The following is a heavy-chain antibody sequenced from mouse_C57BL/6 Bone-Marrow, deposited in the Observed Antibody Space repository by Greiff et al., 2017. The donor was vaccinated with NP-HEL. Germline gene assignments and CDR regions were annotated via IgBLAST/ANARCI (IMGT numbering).Heavy chain of an antibody. CDR1: GYAFSSSW. CDR2: IYPGDGDT. Sequence: VQLQQSGPELVKPGASVKISCKASGYAFSSSWMNWVKQRPGKGLEWIGRIYPGDGDTNYNGKFKGKATLTADKSSSTAYMQLSSLTSEDSAVYFCARSYYGLAWFAYWGQGTLVTVSA. V-gene: IGHV1-82*01. J-gene: IGHJ3*01. D-gene: IGHD1-1*02. CDR3: ARSYYGLAWFAY.